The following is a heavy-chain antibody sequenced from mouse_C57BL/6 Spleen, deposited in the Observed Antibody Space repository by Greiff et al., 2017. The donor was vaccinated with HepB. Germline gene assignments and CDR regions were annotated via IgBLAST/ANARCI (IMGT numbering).Heavy chain of an antibody. V-gene: IGHV1-52*01. CDR1: GYTFTSYW. J-gene: IGHJ2*01. Sequence: QVQLQQPGAELVRPGSSVKLSCKASGYTFTSYWMHWVKQRPIQGLEWIGNIDPSDSETHYNQKFKDKATLTVDKSSSTAYMQLSSLTSEDSAVYYCARGTAQALYFDYWGQGTTLTVSS. CDR2: IDPSDSET. D-gene: IGHD3-2*02. CDR3: ARGTAQALYFDY.